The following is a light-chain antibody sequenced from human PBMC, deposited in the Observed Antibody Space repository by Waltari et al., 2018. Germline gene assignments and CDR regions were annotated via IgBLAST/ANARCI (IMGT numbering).Light chain of an antibody. J-gene: IGLJ2*01. Sequence: QSVLTQPPSVSGAPGQRVTLSCTGSGSHIGAGYDVHWYQQLPRAAPKLLIYGSTSRPLGVPDRFFGSTSGTSASLAITGLQAEDEADYYCQSYDTSLRVVFGGGTKLTVL. CDR2: GST. CDR3: QSYDTSLRVV. CDR1: GSHIGAGYD. V-gene: IGLV1-40*01.